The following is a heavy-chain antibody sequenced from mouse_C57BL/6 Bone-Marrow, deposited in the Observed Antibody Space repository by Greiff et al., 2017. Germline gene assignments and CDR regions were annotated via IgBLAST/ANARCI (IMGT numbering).Heavy chain of an antibody. CDR3: APLLWLRRGFAY. D-gene: IGHD2-2*01. CDR1: GYTFTSYW. J-gene: IGHJ3*01. V-gene: IGHV1-59*01. Sequence: QAQLQQPGAELVRPGTSVKLSCKASGYTFTSYWMHWVKQRPGQGLEWIGVIDPSDSYTNYNQKFKGKDTLTVDTSSSTAYMQLSSLTSEDSAVYCCAPLLWLRRGFAYWVQGTLVTVSA. CDR2: IDPSDSYT.